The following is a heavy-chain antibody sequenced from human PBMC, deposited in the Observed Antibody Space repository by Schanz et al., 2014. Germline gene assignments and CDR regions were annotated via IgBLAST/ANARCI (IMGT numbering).Heavy chain of an antibody. D-gene: IGHD4-17*01. CDR1: GFTFSSYG. V-gene: IGHV3-48*04. Sequence: EVQLVESGGGLVQPGRSLRLSCAASGFTFSSYGMHWVRQARGKGLEWVSAMNESHSTIYYADSVRGRFTISRDNAKNTLYLQMNTLRAEDTAVYYCARKMKLGVYGGKGHDSLDIWGQGTMVTVSS. CDR2: MNESHSTI. J-gene: IGHJ3*02. CDR3: ARKMKLGVYGGKGHDSLDI.